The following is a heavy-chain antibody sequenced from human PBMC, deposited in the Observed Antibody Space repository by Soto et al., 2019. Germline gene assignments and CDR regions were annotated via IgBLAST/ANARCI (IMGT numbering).Heavy chain of an antibody. D-gene: IGHD6-19*01. CDR3: ARPKGTYSSGYYYFDF. CDR2: ISAYNGNT. J-gene: IGHJ4*02. V-gene: IGHV1-18*01. CDR1: GYTFTIYG. Sequence: ASVKVSCKASGYTFTIYGSSWVRQAPGQGLEWMGWISAYNGNTNYAQKLQGRVTMTTDTSTSTAYMELSSLRSDDTAVYFCARPKGTYSSGYYYFDFWGQGTLVTVSS.